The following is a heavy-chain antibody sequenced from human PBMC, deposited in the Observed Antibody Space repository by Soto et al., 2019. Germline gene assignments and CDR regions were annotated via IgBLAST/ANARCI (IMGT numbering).Heavy chain of an antibody. D-gene: IGHD6-13*01. J-gene: IGHJ4*02. V-gene: IGHV3-30-3*01. CDR2: ISYDGSNK. Sequence: PGGSLRLSCAASGFTFTDYALNWVRQAPGKGLEWMSVISYDGSNKYYADSVKGRFTISRDNPKNTLYLQMNSLRAEDTAVYYCAKENGYSSSWFEFDYWGQGTLVTVSS. CDR1: GFTFTDYA. CDR3: AKENGYSSSWFEFDY.